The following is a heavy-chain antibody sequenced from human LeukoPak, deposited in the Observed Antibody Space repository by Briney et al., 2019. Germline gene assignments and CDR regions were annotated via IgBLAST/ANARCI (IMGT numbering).Heavy chain of an antibody. CDR1: GFIFSNYR. CDR3: ARRGAWQLLGAVDL. Sequence: GGSLRLSCAASGFIFSNYRMKWVRQTPGKGLEWLASISGSSNDIYYAAAVRDRFTISRDNTKNLLYLQMDSLRADDTAIYYCARRGAWQLLGAVDLWGQGTRVTVSS. J-gene: IGHJ4*02. V-gene: IGHV3-21*01. CDR2: ISGSSNDI. D-gene: IGHD2/OR15-2a*01.